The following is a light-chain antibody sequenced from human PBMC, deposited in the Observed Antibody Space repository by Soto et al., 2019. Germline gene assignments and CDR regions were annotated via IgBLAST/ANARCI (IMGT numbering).Light chain of an antibody. J-gene: IGLJ3*02. CDR2: EVS. CDR1: STDFVGYNR. V-gene: IGLV2-18*02. Sequence: QSALTQPPSVSGSPGQSVTISCTGTSTDFVGYNRVSWYQQPPGTAPKLMIYEVSKRPSGVPDRFSGSKSGNTASLTISGLQAADEADYYCSSYRSTNTVVFGGGTKLTVL. CDR3: SSYRSTNTVV.